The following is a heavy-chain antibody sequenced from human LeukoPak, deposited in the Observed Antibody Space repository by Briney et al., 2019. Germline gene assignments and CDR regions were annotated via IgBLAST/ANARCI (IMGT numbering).Heavy chain of an antibody. V-gene: IGHV4-39*07. Sequence: PSETLSLTCTVSGGSISSSSYYWGWIRQPPGKGLEWIGSIYYSGSTYYNPSLKSRVAISVDTSKNQFSLKLSSVTAADTAVYYCASTGSRGYGSETDYWGQGTLVTVSS. CDR3: ASTGSRGYGSETDY. D-gene: IGHD3-10*01. J-gene: IGHJ4*02. CDR2: IYYSGST. CDR1: GGSISSSSYY.